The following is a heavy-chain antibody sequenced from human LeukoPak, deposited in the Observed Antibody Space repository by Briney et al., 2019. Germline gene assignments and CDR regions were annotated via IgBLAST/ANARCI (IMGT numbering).Heavy chain of an antibody. CDR3: ARIGQQLALRYYGMDV. V-gene: IGHV1-69*13. D-gene: IGHD6-13*01. CDR2: IIPIFGTA. Sequence: SMKVSCKASGGTFSSYAISWVRQAPGQGLEWMGGIIPIFGTANYAQKFQGRVTITADESTSTAYMELSSLRSEDTAVYYCARIGQQLALRYYGMDVWGQGTTVTVSS. CDR1: GGTFSSYA. J-gene: IGHJ6*02.